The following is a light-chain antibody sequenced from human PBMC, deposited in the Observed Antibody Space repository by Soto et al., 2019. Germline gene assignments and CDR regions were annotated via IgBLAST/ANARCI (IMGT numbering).Light chain of an antibody. Sequence: DIQMTQSPSSVSSSVGDRVTITCRASQGISSWLVWYQQKPGKAPKLLIYAASSLQSGVPSRCSGSGSGTDFTLTISSLQPEDFATYYCQQANSFPGTFGPGTKVDIK. CDR1: QGISSW. J-gene: IGKJ3*01. V-gene: IGKV1D-12*01. CDR3: QQANSFPGT. CDR2: AAS.